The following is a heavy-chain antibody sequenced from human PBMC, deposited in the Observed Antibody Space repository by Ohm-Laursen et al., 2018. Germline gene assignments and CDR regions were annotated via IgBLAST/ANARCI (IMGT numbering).Heavy chain of an antibody. J-gene: IGHJ6*02. CDR2: INPSGGST. D-gene: IGHD2-15*01. CDR3: ARGRNVVAATGYGMDV. Sequence: SVKVSCKASGYDFTTYGISWVRQAPGQGLEWMGIINPSGGSTSYAQKFQGRVTMTRDTSTSTVYMELSSLRSEDTAVYYCARGRNVVAATGYGMDVWGQGTTVTVSS. V-gene: IGHV1-46*01. CDR1: GYDFTTYG.